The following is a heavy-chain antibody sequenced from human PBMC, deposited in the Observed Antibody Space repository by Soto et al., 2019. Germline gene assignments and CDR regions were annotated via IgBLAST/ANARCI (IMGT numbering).Heavy chain of an antibody. V-gene: IGHV3-30*18. CDR2: ISNDGSNE. CDR3: TKAPLRDRGNYSDY. J-gene: IGHJ4*02. D-gene: IGHD3-10*01. Sequence: QVQVVDSGGGVVQPGGSLRLSCVASGFSFSTYGMHWVRQAPGKGLEWVTFISNDGSNEKYADSVKGRFIIARDNSKNTVYLQMNSLRDEDTAVYYCTKAPLRDRGNYSDYWGQGTLVTVSS. CDR1: GFSFSTYG.